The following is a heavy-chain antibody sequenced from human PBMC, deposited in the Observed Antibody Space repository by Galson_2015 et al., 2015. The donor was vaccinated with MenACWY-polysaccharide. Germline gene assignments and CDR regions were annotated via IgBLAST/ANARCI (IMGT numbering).Heavy chain of an antibody. CDR3: AKGWTTMTT. D-gene: IGHD4-17*01. CDR1: GFTFRSYA. V-gene: IGHV3-23*01. J-gene: IGHJ4*02. CDR2: IIGSGTST. Sequence: SLRLSCAVSGFTFRSYAMSWLRQAPVKGLDWDSSIIGSGTSTHYAASVKGRLTISRDNSKNTLYLQMNTLRGEDTAVFYWAKGWTTMTTGGQGTLVTVSS.